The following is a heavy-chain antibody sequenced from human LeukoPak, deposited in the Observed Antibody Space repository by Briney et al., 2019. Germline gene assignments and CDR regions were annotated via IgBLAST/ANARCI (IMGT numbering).Heavy chain of an antibody. Sequence: GGSLRLSCAASGFIFSNYEMNWVRQAPGKGLEWVSYISSRGGAIYYADSLKGRFTISRDNAKNSLYLQMSSLRAEDTAVYYCAKLTEVAPTRPQGFDLWGRGTLVTVSS. V-gene: IGHV3-48*03. CDR1: GFIFSNYE. CDR2: ISSRGGAI. CDR3: AKLTEVAPTRPQGFDL. D-gene: IGHD5-12*01. J-gene: IGHJ2*01.